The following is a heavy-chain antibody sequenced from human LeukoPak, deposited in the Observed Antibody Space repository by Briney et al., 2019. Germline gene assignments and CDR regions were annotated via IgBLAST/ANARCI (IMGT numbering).Heavy chain of an antibody. J-gene: IGHJ6*02. CDR1: GFTFSSYA. Sequence: GGSLRLSCAASGFTFSSYAMSWVRQAPGKGLEWVSAISGSGGSTYYADSVKGRFTISRDNSKNTLYLQMNSLRAEDTAVYYCAKVGSSIAAAGTAYYYGMDVWGQGTTVTVSS. CDR3: AKVGSSIAAAGTAYYYGMDV. D-gene: IGHD6-13*01. V-gene: IGHV3-23*01. CDR2: ISGSGGST.